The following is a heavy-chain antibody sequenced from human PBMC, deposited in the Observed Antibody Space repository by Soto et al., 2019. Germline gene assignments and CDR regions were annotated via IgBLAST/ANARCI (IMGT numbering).Heavy chain of an antibody. CDR3: ARGPNSSSWYLAFDP. V-gene: IGHV1-69*13. CDR2: IIPIFGTA. CDR1: GGTFSSYA. J-gene: IGHJ5*02. D-gene: IGHD6-13*01. Sequence: SVKVSCKASGGTFSSYAISWVRQTPGQGLEWMGGIIPIFGTANYAQKFQGRVTITADESTSTAYMELSSLRSEDTAVYYCARGPNSSSWYLAFDPWGQGTLVTVSS.